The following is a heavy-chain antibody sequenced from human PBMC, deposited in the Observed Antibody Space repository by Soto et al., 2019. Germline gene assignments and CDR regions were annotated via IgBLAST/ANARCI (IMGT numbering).Heavy chain of an antibody. Sequence: QVQLVQSGAEVKKPGSSVKVSCKASGGTFSSYTISWVRQAPGQGLEWMGRIIPILGIANYAQKFQGRVTITADKSTSTAYMELSSLRSEDTAVYYCARYSTVAGGNWYFDLWGRGTLVTVSS. CDR2: IIPILGIA. J-gene: IGHJ2*01. V-gene: IGHV1-69*02. CDR3: ARYSTVAGGNWYFDL. D-gene: IGHD6-19*01. CDR1: GGTFSSYT.